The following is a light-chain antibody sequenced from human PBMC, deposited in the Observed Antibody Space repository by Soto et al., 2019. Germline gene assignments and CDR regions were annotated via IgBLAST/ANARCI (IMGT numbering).Light chain of an antibody. CDR2: DVT. Sequence: QSALTQPASVSGSPGQSITLLCTGTSSDFGIYNSVSWYQQHPGKAPKLMIHDVTNRPSGVSSRFSGSRSGNTASLTISGLQAEDEADYYCSSFTSSSSYVFGPGTKDTDL. J-gene: IGLJ1*01. V-gene: IGLV2-14*01. CDR3: SSFTSSSSYV. CDR1: SSDFGIYNS.